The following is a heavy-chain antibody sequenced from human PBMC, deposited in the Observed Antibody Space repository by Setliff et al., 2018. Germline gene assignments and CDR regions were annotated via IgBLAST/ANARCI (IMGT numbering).Heavy chain of an antibody. J-gene: IGHJ4*02. CDR1: GFTFSSSS. V-gene: IGHV3-48*01. Sequence: GGSLRLSCAASGFTFSSSSMNWVRQAPGKGLEWVSYISSSSSTIYYADSVKGRFTLSRDNAKNSLYLQMNSLRAEDMAVYYCARSAVAVPGQFYFDNWGQGTQVTVSS. CDR2: ISSSSSTI. D-gene: IGHD6-19*01. CDR3: ARSAVAVPGQFYFDN.